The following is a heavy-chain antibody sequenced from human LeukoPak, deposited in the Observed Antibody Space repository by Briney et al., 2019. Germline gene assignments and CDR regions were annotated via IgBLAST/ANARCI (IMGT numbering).Heavy chain of an antibody. CDR2: IKQDGSEK. Sequence: GSLRLSCAASGFTFSSYWMSWVRQAPGKGLEWVANIKQDGSEKYYVDSVKGRFTISRDNAKNSLYLQMNSLRAEDTAVYYCVRGEFSYYDFWSGYGRFDYWGQGTLVTVSS. CDR3: VRGEFSYYDFWSGYGRFDY. D-gene: IGHD3-3*01. CDR1: GFTFSSYW. J-gene: IGHJ4*02. V-gene: IGHV3-7*01.